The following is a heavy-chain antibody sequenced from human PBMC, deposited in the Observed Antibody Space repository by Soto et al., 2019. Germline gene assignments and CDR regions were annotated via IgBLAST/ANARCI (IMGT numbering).Heavy chain of an antibody. CDR3: AGFGYSKGYAY. D-gene: IGHD5-18*01. CDR2: IIPLFGTA. J-gene: IGHJ4*02. V-gene: IGHV1-69*06. CDR1: GVTVNSYA. Sequence: QVQLEQSGAEVKKPGSSVKVSCKASGVTVNSYALIWVRQAPGQGLEWMGSIIPLFGTANSAQKFRDRVTITADKSTSKAYMELTSLSSEDSAVYYCAGFGYSKGYAYWGQGTLVTGSS.